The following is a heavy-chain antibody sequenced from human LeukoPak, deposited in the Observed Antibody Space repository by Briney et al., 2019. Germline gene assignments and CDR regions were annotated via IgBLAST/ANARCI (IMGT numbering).Heavy chain of an antibody. V-gene: IGHV4-39*02. J-gene: IGHJ4*02. CDR1: GGSISSSSYY. CDR3: ARDNPEDDYGDHGLDG. Sequence: SETLSLTCTVSGGSISSSSYYWGWIRQPPGKGLEWIGSIYYSGSTYYNPSLKSRVTISVDTSKDQFSLKPSSVTAADTAVYYCARDNPEDDYGDHGLDGWGQGNLVTVSS. D-gene: IGHD4-17*01. CDR2: IYYSGST.